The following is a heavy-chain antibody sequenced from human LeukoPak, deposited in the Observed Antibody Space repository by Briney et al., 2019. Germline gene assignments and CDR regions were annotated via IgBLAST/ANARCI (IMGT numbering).Heavy chain of an antibody. Sequence: GGSLRLSCAASGFTFSSYAMHWVRQAPGKGLEWVAVISYDGSNKYYADSVKGRFTISRDHTKNSLFLQMNSLRAEDTAVYYCARDPYSGSYVDYWGQGTLVTVSS. V-gene: IGHV3-30-3*01. CDR3: ARDPYSGSYVDY. J-gene: IGHJ4*02. CDR1: GFTFSSYA. D-gene: IGHD1-26*01. CDR2: ISYDGSNK.